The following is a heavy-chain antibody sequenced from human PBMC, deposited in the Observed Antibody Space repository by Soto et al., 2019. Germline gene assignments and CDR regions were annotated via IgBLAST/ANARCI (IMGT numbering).Heavy chain of an antibody. CDR3: TTDLYSFGKPNFDY. Sequence: GGSLRLSCAASGFTVGSNYMRWVRQTPGKGLEWVGRIKSKTARGTTDYAAPVKGRFTVSRDDSKNTLYLQMNSLKTEDTAVYYCTTDLYSFGKPNFDYWGQGTLVTVSS. J-gene: IGHJ4*02. D-gene: IGHD5-18*01. V-gene: IGHV3-15*01. CDR2: IKSKTARGTT. CDR1: GFTVGSNY.